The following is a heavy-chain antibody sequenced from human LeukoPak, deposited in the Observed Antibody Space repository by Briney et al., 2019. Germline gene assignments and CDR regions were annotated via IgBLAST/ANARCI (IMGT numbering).Heavy chain of an antibody. D-gene: IGHD4-17*01. CDR2: VRFDETFK. J-gene: IGHJ4*02. CDR3: ARFATTLTSG. CDR1: GFTFSTSG. Sequence: GGSLRLSCAASGFTFSTSGMHWVRQTPGQGLEWVAFVRFDETFKYYADSVKGRFTISRDNSRNTVFLRMNSLRLEDTAVYYCARFATTLTSGWGQGTLVIVSS. V-gene: IGHV3-30*02.